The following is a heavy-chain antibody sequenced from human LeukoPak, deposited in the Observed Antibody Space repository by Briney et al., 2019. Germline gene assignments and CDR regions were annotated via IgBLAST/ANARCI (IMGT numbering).Heavy chain of an antibody. J-gene: IGHJ4*02. CDR1: GGTFSSYA. Sequence: SVKVSCKASGGTFSSYAISWVRQAPGQGLEWMGRIIPIFGTANYAQKFQGRVTITAGESTSTAYMELSSLRSEDTAVYYCARAESNYGSVSFDYWGQGTLVTVSS. CDR3: ARAESNYGSVSFDY. V-gene: IGHV1-69*13. D-gene: IGHD4-11*01. CDR2: IIPIFGTA.